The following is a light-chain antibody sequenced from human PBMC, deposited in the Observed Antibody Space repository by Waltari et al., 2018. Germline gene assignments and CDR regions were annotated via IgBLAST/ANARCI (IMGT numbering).Light chain of an antibody. CDR3: SSYAGSNNWV. J-gene: IGLJ3*02. CDR2: EVN. Sequence: QSALTQSPSASGSPGQSVTISCTGTSSDFGGYNYVSWYQRHPGKAPKLMIYEVNKRPSGVPDRFSGSKSGNTASLTVSGLQAEDEAEYSCSSYAGSNNWVFGGGTKLTVL. V-gene: IGLV2-8*01. CDR1: SSDFGGYNY.